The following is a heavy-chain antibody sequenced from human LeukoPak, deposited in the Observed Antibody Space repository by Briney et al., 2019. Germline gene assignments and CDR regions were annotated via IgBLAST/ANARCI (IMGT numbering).Heavy chain of an antibody. J-gene: IGHJ4*02. D-gene: IGHD6-19*01. CDR1: GGSISSSSYY. Sequence: KSSETLSLTCTVSGGSISSSSYYWGWIRQPPGKGLEWIGEINHSGSTNYNPSLKSRVTISVDTSKNQFSLKLSSVTAADTAVYYCATLPTPVAGAFDYWGQGTLVTVSS. CDR3: ATLPTPVAGAFDY. CDR2: INHSGST. V-gene: IGHV4-39*07.